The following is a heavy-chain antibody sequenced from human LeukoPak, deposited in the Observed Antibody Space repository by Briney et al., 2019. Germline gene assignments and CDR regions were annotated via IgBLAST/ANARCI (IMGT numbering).Heavy chain of an antibody. Sequence: SETLSLTCTVSGGSISSSSDYWGWIRQPPGKGLEWIGSIYYSGSTYYNPSLKSRVTISVDTSKNQFSLKLSSVTAADTALYYCARPAIVGATTGAFDLWGQGTMVPVSS. CDR3: ARPAIVGATTGAFDL. J-gene: IGHJ3*01. CDR2: IYYSGST. CDR1: GGSISSSSDY. V-gene: IGHV4-39*01. D-gene: IGHD1-26*01.